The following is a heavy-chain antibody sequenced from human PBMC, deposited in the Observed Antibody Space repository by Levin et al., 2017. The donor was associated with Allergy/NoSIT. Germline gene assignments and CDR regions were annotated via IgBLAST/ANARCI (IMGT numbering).Heavy chain of an antibody. V-gene: IGHV4-59*08. D-gene: IGHD3-16*01. CDR2: LYYTGNTGST. Sequence: GSLRLSCTVSGGSFNNYCWSWIRQPPGQGLEWIGYLYYTGNTGSTNYNSSIKSRVTISLDTSKSQFSLKLTSVTAADTAVYYCARRGAGSSTFDYWGQGTLVTVSS. CDR3: ARRGAGSSTFDY. CDR1: GGSFNNYC. J-gene: IGHJ4*02.